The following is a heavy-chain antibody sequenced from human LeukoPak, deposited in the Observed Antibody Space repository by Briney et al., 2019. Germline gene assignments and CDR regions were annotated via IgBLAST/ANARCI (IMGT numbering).Heavy chain of an antibody. CDR3: ARQISRSGSSYHYGMDV. CDR2: IYPGDSDT. Sequence: GESLQISCKGSGYSFTSYWIGWVREMPGKGLEWMGIIYPGDSDTRYSPSFQGQVTISADKSISTAYLQWSSLKASDTAMYYCARQISRSGSSYHYGMDVWGQGTTVTVSS. J-gene: IGHJ6*02. D-gene: IGHD1-26*01. CDR1: GYSFTSYW. V-gene: IGHV5-51*01.